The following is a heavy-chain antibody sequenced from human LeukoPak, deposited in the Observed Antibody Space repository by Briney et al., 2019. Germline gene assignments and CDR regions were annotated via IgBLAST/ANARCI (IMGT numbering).Heavy chain of an antibody. J-gene: IGHJ4*02. Sequence: GGSLRLSCAASGFTFSRYSMHWVRQAPGKGLVWVSYISTTGSSIYYADSVKGRFTISRDNSKNTLYLQMNSLRAEDTAVYYCARDPWFGEPHPDYWGQGTLVTVSS. V-gene: IGHV3-48*01. CDR2: ISTTGSSI. D-gene: IGHD3-10*01. CDR1: GFTFSRYS. CDR3: ARDPWFGEPHPDY.